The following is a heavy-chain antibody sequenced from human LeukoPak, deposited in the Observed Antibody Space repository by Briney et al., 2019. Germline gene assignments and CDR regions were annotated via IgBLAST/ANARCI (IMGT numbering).Heavy chain of an antibody. Sequence: GGSLRLSCAASGFTFGTYWMHWVRHAPGKGLVSVSRINSDGSSISYADSVKGRFTISRDNAKNSLYLEVNTLRAEDTAVYYCARDRLSSSLDAFDIWGQGTVVTVSS. J-gene: IGHJ3*02. CDR2: INSDGSSI. CDR3: ARDRLSSSLDAFDI. D-gene: IGHD6-13*01. CDR1: GFTFGTYW. V-gene: IGHV3-74*01.